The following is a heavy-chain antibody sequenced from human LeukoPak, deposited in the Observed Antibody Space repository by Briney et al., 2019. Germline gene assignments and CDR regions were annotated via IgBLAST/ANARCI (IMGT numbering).Heavy chain of an antibody. J-gene: IGHJ4*02. CDR1: GFTFSSYG. V-gene: IGHV3-23*01. CDR3: SKWKAIVLVPAARSPIDY. Sequence: GGSLRLSCAASGFTFSSYGMHWVRQAPGKGLEWVSGIIGGAGGTYYADSVKGRFTISRDNSKHTLYLQMNSLRAEDTAVYYCSKWKAIVLVPAARSPIDYWGQGTLVTVSS. CDR2: IIGGAGGT. D-gene: IGHD2-2*01.